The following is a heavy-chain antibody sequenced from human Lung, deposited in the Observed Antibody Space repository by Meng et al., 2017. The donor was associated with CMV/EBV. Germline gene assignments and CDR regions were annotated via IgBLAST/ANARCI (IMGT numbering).Heavy chain of an antibody. Sequence: GGSLRLXXEASGFHFSGYWLSWVRQAPGKGLEWVANINQHGTTKYYADSLKGRFTISRDNTKNTLFLQIKSLRAEDKALYYCARELSSADYYFDYWGQGSPVTVSS. J-gene: IGHJ4*02. CDR3: ARELSSADYYFDY. V-gene: IGHV3-7*01. CDR2: INQHGTTK. CDR1: GFHFSGYW. D-gene: IGHD2-2*01.